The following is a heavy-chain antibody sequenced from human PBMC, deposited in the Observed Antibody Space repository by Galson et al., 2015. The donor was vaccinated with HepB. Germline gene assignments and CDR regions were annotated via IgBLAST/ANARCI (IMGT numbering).Heavy chain of an antibody. V-gene: IGHV3-30*18. D-gene: IGHD2-15*01. CDR2: ISYDGSNK. CDR3: AKLVVVVAAHSAKDTYDY. J-gene: IGHJ4*02. Sequence: SLRLSCAASGFTFSSYGMHWVRQAPGKGLEWVAVISYDGSNKYYADSVKGRFTISRDNSKNTLYLQMNSLRAEDTAVYYCAKLVVVVAAHSAKDTYDYWGQGTLVTVSS. CDR1: GFTFSSYG.